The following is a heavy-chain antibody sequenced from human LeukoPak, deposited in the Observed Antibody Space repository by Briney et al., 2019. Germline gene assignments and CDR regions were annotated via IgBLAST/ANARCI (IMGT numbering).Heavy chain of an antibody. CDR1: GFAFSSYA. CDR2: ISGSGGST. V-gene: IGHV3-23*01. D-gene: IGHD6-13*01. CDR3: AKVDSLAAAGNPFDY. J-gene: IGHJ4*02. Sequence: GGSLRLSCAASGFAFSSYAMSWVRQAPGKGLEWVSAISGSGGSTDYADSVKGRFTISRDNSKNTLYLQMNSLRAEDTAVYYCAKVDSLAAAGNPFDYWGQGTLVTVSS.